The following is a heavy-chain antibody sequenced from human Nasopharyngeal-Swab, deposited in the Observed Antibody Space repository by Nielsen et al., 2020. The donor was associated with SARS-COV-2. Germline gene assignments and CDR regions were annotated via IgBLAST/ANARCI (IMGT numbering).Heavy chain of an antibody. Sequence: ASVNVSCKASGYTLSNYAMYWVRQAPAQRPEFMGWINAGKGNTIYSQRFQGRVRISRDTSANTVYMELNRLRSEDTAVYYCARVPAVAASRIDYWGQGTLVTVSS. J-gene: IGHJ4*02. CDR3: ARVPAVAASRIDY. CDR2: INAGKGNT. V-gene: IGHV1-3*01. CDR1: GYTLSNYA. D-gene: IGHD6-19*01.